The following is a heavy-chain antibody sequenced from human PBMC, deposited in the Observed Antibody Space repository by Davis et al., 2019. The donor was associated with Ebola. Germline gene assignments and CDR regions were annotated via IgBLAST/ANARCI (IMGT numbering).Heavy chain of an antibody. Sequence: PSETLSLTCTVSGGSISSYYWSWIRQPPGKGLEWIGYIYYSGSTNYNPSLKSRVTISVDTSKNQFSLKLSSVTAADTAVYYCARRVGYSTLDYWGQGTLVTVSS. CDR2: IYYSGST. V-gene: IGHV4-59*08. J-gene: IGHJ4*02. CDR1: GGSISSYY. D-gene: IGHD6-13*01. CDR3: ARRVGYSTLDY.